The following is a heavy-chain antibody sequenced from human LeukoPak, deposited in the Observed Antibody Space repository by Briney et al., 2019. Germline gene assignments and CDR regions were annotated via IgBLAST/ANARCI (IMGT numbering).Heavy chain of an antibody. V-gene: IGHV4-38-2*01. CDR1: GYSISSGYY. D-gene: IGHD5-24*01. CDR3: ASGRLGYNSPFDS. CDR2: IFHSGSI. J-gene: IGHJ4*02. Sequence: SETLSLTCAVSGYSISSGYYWGWIRQSPGKGLEWIATIFHSGSIYYNPSLKSRVTLSVDTSKNQFSLSLTSVTAADTAVYYCASGRLGYNSPFDSWGQGTLVTVSS.